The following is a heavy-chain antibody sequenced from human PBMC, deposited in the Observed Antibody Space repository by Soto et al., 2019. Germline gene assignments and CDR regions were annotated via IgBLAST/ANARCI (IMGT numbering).Heavy chain of an antibody. D-gene: IGHD4-17*01. J-gene: IGHJ4*02. Sequence: EVQLVESGGGLVKPGGSLRLSCAASGFTFSSYSMNWVRQAPGKGLEWVSSISSTSTYIYYADSVNGRFTITRDNAKNSLFLQMNSLRAEDRAVYYCAREGSLYGDSVSNCVDYWGKGTMVTVSS. V-gene: IGHV3-21*01. CDR3: AREGSLYGDSVSNCVDY. CDR1: GFTFSSYS. CDR2: ISSTSTYI.